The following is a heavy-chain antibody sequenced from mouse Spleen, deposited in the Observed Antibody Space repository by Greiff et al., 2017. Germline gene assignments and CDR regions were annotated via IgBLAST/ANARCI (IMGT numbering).Heavy chain of an antibody. Sequence: VQLQQSGAELVRPGTSVKVSCKASGYAFTNYLIEWVKQRPGQGLEWIGVINPGSGGTNYNEKFKDKATLTADKSSSTAYMQLSSLTSEDSAVYFCARSPAWFAYWGQGTLVTVSA. CDR3: ARSPAWFAY. CDR1: GYAFTNYL. CDR2: INPGSGGT. V-gene: IGHV1-54*01. J-gene: IGHJ3*01.